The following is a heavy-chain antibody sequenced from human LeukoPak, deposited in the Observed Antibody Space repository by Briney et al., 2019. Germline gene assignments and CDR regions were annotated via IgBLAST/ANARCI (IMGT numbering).Heavy chain of an antibody. V-gene: IGHV3-30*04. CDR2: ISYDGSNK. J-gene: IGHJ3*02. Sequence: GRSLRLSCAASGFTFSSYAMHWVRQAPGKGLEWVAVISYDGSNKYYADSVKGRFTISRDNSKNTLYLQMNSLRAEDTAVYYCARDGDGYNWDAFDIWGQGTMVTVSS. CDR1: GFTFSSYA. D-gene: IGHD5-24*01. CDR3: ARDGDGYNWDAFDI.